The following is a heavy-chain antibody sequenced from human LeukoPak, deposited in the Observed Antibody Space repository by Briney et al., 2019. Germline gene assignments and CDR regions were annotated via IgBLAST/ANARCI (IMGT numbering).Heavy chain of an antibody. CDR2: IYYSGST. V-gene: IGHV4-59*01. D-gene: IGHD4-17*01. J-gene: IGHJ4*02. CDR3: ARVRHDYGDYDFDY. CDR1: GGSISSYY. Sequence: SETLSLTCTVSGGSISSYYWSWIRQPPGKGLEWIGYIYYSGSTNYNPSLKSQVTISVDTSKNQFSLKLSSVTAADTAVYYCARVRHDYGDYDFDYWGQGTLVTVSS.